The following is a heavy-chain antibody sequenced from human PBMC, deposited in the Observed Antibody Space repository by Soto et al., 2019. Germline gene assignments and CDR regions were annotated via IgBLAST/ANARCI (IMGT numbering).Heavy chain of an antibody. CDR2: MSHSGGT. V-gene: IGHV4-34*01. J-gene: IGHJ3*02. Sequence: QVQLQQWGAGLLKPSETLSLTCAVYGGFVSSGSYYWSWIRQPPGKGLEWIGEMSHSGGTHFNPSLKSGVTISVAPSKNKFSLKMSPVTAADTVLYYCARVERGTATTVVDAFDIWGPGTMSPSLQ. CDR3: ARVERGTATTVVDAFDI. D-gene: IGHD1-1*01. CDR1: GGFVSSGSYY.